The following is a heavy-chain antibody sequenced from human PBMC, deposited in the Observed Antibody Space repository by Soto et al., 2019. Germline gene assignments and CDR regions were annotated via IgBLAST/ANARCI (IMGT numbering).Heavy chain of an antibody. V-gene: IGHV3-21*01. J-gene: IGHJ6*02. D-gene: IGHD2-15*01. CDR2: ISSSSSYI. CDR3: ARDRCSGGSCYSAPRRYGMDV. CDR1: GFTFSSYS. Sequence: VQLVESGGGLVKPGGSLRLSCAASGFTFSSYSMNWVRQAPGKGLEWVSSISSSSSYIYYADSVKGRFTISRDNAKNSLYLQMNSLRAEDTAVYYCARDRCSGGSCYSAPRRYGMDVWGQGTTVTVSS.